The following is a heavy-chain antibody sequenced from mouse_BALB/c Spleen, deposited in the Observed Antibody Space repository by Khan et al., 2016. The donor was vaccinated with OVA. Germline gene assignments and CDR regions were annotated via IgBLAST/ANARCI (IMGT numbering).Heavy chain of an antibody. CDR1: GFTFSNYA. CDR3: ARGYWFAY. V-gene: IGHV5-6-5*01. Sequence: EVKLVESGGGLVKPGGSLKLSCAASGFTFSNYAMSWVRQSPEKRLEWVASISSGDSTYYPDSVKGRVTISRDNARNILYLQMSSLRSEDTAMYYCARGYWFAYWGQGTLVTVSA. J-gene: IGHJ3*01. CDR2: ISSGDST.